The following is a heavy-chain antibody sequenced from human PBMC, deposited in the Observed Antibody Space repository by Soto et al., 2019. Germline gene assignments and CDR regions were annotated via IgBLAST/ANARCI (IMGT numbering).Heavy chain of an antibody. CDR1: GFIFSNYW. Sequence: EVQLVGSGGGLVQPGGSLRLSCAASGFIFSNYWMSWVRQAPGKGLEWVANIKQDGSEKYYVDSLKDRFAICRDNAKNSLYLQMNSLRAEDTAVYYCARVEGFGGFDYWGQGTLVTVSS. D-gene: IGHD3-10*01. J-gene: IGHJ4*02. CDR3: ARVEGFGGFDY. V-gene: IGHV3-7*01. CDR2: IKQDGSEK.